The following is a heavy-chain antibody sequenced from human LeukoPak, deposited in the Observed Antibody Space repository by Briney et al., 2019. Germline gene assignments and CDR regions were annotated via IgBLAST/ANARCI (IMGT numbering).Heavy chain of an antibody. Sequence: GGSLRLSCAASGFTFSSYAMSWVRQAPGKGLEWVSAISGSGGSTYYAGSVKGRFTISRDNSKNTLYLQMNSLRAEDTAVYYCAKRSHYYDSSGYLFPFGYWGQGTLVTVSS. V-gene: IGHV3-23*01. J-gene: IGHJ4*02. D-gene: IGHD3-22*01. CDR3: AKRSHYYDSSGYLFPFGY. CDR2: ISGSGGST. CDR1: GFTFSSYA.